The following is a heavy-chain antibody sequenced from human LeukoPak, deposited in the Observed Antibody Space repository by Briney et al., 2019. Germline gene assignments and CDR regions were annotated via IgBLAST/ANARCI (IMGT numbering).Heavy chain of an antibody. CDR1: RFTFSDYY. CDR3: ARERGSRFFDY. CDR2: ISSSSSYT. J-gene: IGHJ4*02. Sequence: PGGSLRLSCAASRFTFSDYYMSWIRQAPGTGLEWVSYISSSSSYTNCADSVKGRFTISRDNAKNSLYLQMNSLRAEDTAVYYCARERGSRFFDYWGQGTLVTVSS. V-gene: IGHV3-11*05. D-gene: IGHD1-26*01.